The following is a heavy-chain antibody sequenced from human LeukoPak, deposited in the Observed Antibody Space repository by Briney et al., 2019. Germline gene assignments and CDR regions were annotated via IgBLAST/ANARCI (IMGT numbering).Heavy chain of an antibody. CDR3: ARRNYPYYFDY. Sequence: SETLSLTCTVSGGSINSRNNYWGWVRQPPGKGVEWIAIISDTGTTYYSPSLKSRLTISVDTSKNQFSLTLSSVTAADTTVYYCARRNYPYYFDYWGQGTLVTVSS. V-gene: IGHV4-39*01. D-gene: IGHD1-7*01. J-gene: IGHJ4*02. CDR1: GGSINSRNNY. CDR2: ISDTGTT.